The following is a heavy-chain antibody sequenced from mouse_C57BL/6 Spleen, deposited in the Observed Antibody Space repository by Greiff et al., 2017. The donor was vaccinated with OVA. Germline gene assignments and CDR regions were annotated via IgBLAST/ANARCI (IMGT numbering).Heavy chain of an antibody. CDR3: ARYRGTTAYWYFDV. D-gene: IGHD1-2*01. Sequence: DVMLVESGGGLVQPGGSLSLSCAASGFTFTDYYMSWVRQPPGKALEWLGFIRNKANGYTTEYSASVKGRFTISRDNSQSILYLQMNALRAEDSATYYCARYRGTTAYWYFDVWGTGTTVTVSS. J-gene: IGHJ1*03. CDR2: IRNKANGYTT. CDR1: GFTFTDYY. V-gene: IGHV7-3*01.